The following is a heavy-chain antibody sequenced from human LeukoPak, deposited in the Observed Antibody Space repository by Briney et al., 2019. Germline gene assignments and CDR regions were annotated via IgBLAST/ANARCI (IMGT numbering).Heavy chain of an antibody. Sequence: ASVKVSCKASGYTFTGYYMHWVRQAPGQGLEWMGWINPNSGGTNYAQKFQGRVTMTRDTSISTAYMELSRLRSDDTAVYYCARDRAYSGSYCLSYWGQGTLVTVSS. CDR3: ARDRAYSGSYCLSY. D-gene: IGHD1-26*01. J-gene: IGHJ4*02. CDR1: GYTFTGYY. V-gene: IGHV1-2*02. CDR2: INPNSGGT.